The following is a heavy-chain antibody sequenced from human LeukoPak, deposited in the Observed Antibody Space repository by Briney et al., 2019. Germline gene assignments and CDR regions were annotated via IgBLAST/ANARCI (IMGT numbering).Heavy chain of an antibody. D-gene: IGHD2-15*01. V-gene: IGHV3-23*01. J-gene: IGHJ4*02. CDR2: ISGSGGNT. CDR3: AKGPRVVLSAAYY. CDR1: GFTFSSYA. Sequence: PGGSLRLSCAASGFTFSSYAMSWVRQAPGKGLEWVSGISGSGGNTYYTDSVKGRFTISRDNSKNTLYLQMNSLRAEDTAVYYCAKGPRVVLSAAYYWGQGTLVTVSS.